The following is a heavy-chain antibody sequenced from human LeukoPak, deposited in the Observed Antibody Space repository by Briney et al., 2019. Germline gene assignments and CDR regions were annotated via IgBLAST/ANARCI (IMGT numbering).Heavy chain of an antibody. CDR2: IYYSGST. D-gene: IGHD3-22*01. CDR1: GGSISSYY. Sequence: PSETLSLTCTVSGGSISSYYWSWIRQPPGKGLEWIGYIYYSGSTNYNPSLKSRVTISVDTSKNQFSLKLGSVTAADTAVYYCARDVGEATRYYDSSGYLGDAFDIWGQGTMVTVSS. CDR3: ARDVGEATRYYDSSGYLGDAFDI. J-gene: IGHJ3*02. V-gene: IGHV4-59*01.